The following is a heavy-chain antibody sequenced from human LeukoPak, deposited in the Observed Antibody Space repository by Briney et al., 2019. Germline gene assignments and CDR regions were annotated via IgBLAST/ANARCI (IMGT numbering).Heavy chain of an antibody. V-gene: IGHV4-59*08. CDR2: IYYSGST. CDR3: ARASVATIYFDY. J-gene: IGHJ4*02. D-gene: IGHD5-12*01. CDR1: GGSISSYY. Sequence: SETLSLTCTVSGGSISSYYWSWIRQPPGKGLEWIGYIYYSGSTNYNPSLKSRVTISVDTSKNQFSLKLSSVTAADTAVYYCARASVATIYFDYWGQGTLVTVSS.